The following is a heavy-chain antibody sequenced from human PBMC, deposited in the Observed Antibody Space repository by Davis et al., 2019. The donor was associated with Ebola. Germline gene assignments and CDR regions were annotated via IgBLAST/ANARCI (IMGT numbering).Heavy chain of an antibody. V-gene: IGHV3-30*03. D-gene: IGHD6-13*01. Sequence: GGSLRLSCAASGFTFSSYGMHWVRQAPGKGLEWVAVISYDGSNKYYADSVKGRFTISRDNSKNTLYLQMNSLRAEDTAVYYCARGWQQYDYWGQGTLVTVSS. CDR1: GFTFSSYG. J-gene: IGHJ4*02. CDR2: ISYDGSNK. CDR3: ARGWQQYDY.